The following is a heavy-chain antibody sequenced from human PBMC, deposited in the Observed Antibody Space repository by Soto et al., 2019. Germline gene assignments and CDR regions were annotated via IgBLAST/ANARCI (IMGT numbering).Heavy chain of an antibody. D-gene: IGHD6-13*01. Sequence: EVQLLASGGGLVQPGGSLRLSCAASGFTFSSYAMSWVRQAPGQGLEWVSAISGSGGSTYYAASVKGRFTISRDNPKNTLYLQMNSLRAEDTAVYYCAKDRDDSSSWYGYVDYWGQVTLVAVSS. CDR1: GFTFSSYA. CDR3: AKDRDDSSSWYGYVDY. CDR2: ISGSGGST. J-gene: IGHJ4*02. V-gene: IGHV3-23*01.